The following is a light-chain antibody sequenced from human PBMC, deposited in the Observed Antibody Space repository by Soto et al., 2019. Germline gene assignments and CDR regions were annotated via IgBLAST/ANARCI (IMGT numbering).Light chain of an antibody. CDR2: GAS. J-gene: IGKJ1*01. CDR1: QSVSSN. Sequence: EIVMTQSPATLSVSPGERATLACRASQSVSSNLAWYQQKHGQAPRLLIYGASTRATGIPARFSGSGSGTEFTLTISSLQSEDFAIYFCQQYNNWPPDRTFGQGTKVEIK. CDR3: QQYNNWPPDRT. V-gene: IGKV3-15*01.